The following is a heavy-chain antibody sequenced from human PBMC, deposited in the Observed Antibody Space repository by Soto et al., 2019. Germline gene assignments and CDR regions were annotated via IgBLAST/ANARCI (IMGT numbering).Heavy chain of an antibody. D-gene: IGHD3-3*01. Sequence: EVQLVESGGGLVQPGRSLRLSCAASGFTFDDYAMHWVRQAPGKGLEWVSGIRWYSGSIGYADSVKGRFTIYRDNAKNSLYLQMNSLRAEDTDLYYCAKDQDFWSGCSYYYYMDVWGKGTTVTGSS. CDR2: IRWYSGSI. V-gene: IGHV3-9*01. CDR3: AKDQDFWSGCSYYYYMDV. J-gene: IGHJ6*03. CDR1: GFTFDDYA.